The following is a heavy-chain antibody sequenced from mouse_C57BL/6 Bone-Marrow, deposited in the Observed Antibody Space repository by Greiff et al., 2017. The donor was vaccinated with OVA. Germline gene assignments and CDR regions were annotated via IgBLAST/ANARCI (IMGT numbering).Heavy chain of an antibody. Sequence: QVHVKQPGAELVKPGASVKLSCKASGYTFTSYWMHWVKQRPGQGLEWIGMIHPNSGSTNYNEKFKSKATLTVDKSSSTAYMQLSSLTSEDSAVYYCARKLGPYFDYWGQGTTLTVSS. CDR2: IHPNSGST. V-gene: IGHV1-64*01. J-gene: IGHJ2*01. CDR1: GYTFTSYW. CDR3: ARKLGPYFDY.